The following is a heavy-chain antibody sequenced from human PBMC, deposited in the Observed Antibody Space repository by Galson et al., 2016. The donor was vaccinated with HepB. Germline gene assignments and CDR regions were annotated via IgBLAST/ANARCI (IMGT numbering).Heavy chain of an antibody. CDR2: ISYSGST. J-gene: IGHJ5*02. D-gene: IGHD1-20*01. CDR1: GGSITNNGYY. V-gene: IGHV4-31*03. CDR3: ARDVSVTAGPVYNWNRPPMYNWFDP. Sequence: TLSLTCTVSGGSITNNGYYWSWIRQHPGKCLEWIGDISYSGSTYDNPSLRSRLTISLDTSENKLSLKLSSLTAADTAVYYCARDVSVTAGPVYNWNRPPMYNWFDPWGQGTLVTVSS.